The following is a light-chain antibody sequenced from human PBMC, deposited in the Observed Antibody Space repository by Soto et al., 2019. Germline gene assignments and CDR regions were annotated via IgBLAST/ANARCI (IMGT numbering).Light chain of an antibody. J-gene: IGKJ1*01. Sequence: DIQVTQSPSSLSASIGDRVSITCRASLDIGNDLDWYQQKPGKAPKRLLYHTSTLQSGVPSRSSGAGSGAEFTLTINGLQSEDFATYFCLQHKSYPWTFGQGTKVDIK. CDR2: HTS. V-gene: IGKV1-17*01. CDR1: LDIGND. CDR3: LQHKSYPWT.